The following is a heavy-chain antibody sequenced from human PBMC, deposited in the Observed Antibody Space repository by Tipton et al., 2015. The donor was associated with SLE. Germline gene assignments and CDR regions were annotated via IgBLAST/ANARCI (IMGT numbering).Heavy chain of an antibody. CDR1: GGSISSHY. CDR2: IYYSGST. Sequence: TLSLTCTVSGGSISSHYWSWIRQPPGKGLEWIGYIYYSGSTNYNPSLKSRVTISVDTSKNQFSLKLSSVTAADTAVYYCARDQNWRAFDIWGQGTMVTVSS. CDR3: ARDQNWRAFDI. V-gene: IGHV4-59*11. D-gene: IGHD1-1*01. J-gene: IGHJ3*02.